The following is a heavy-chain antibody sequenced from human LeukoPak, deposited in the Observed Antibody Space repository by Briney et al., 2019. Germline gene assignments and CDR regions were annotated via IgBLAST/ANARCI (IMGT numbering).Heavy chain of an antibody. V-gene: IGHV3-21*01. CDR1: GFTFSSYS. CDR2: ISSSSSYI. D-gene: IGHD1-26*01. Sequence: GGSLRLSCAASGFTFSSYSMNWVRQAPGKGLEWVSSISSSSSYIYYADSVKGRFTISRDNAKNSLYLQMNSLRAEDTAVYYCARDLGVGATTTNPVDYWGQGTLVTVSS. CDR3: ARDLGVGATTTNPVDY. J-gene: IGHJ4*02.